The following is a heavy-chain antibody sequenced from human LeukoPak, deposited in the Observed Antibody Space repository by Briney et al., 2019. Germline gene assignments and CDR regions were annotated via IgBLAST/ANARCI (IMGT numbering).Heavy chain of an antibody. V-gene: IGHV4-31*03. J-gene: IGHJ4*02. CDR1: GGSISSGGYY. CDR2: IYYSGST. D-gene: IGHD1-26*01. CDR3: ARGRAPYSGSSRRYFDY. Sequence: SQTLSLTCTVSGGSISSGGYYWSWIRQHPGKGLEWIGYIYYSGSTYYNPSLKSRATISVDTSKNQFSLKLSSVAAADTAVYYCARGRAPYSGSSRRYFDYWGQGTLVTVSS.